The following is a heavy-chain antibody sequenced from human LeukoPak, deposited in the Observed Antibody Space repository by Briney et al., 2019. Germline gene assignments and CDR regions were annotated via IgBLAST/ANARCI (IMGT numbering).Heavy chain of an antibody. V-gene: IGHV3-48*03. CDR1: GVSFKSFE. Sequence: GGSLRLSCAASGVSFKSFEMNWLRQAPGKGLEWLSYISSSGSTIYYADSVKGRFTISRDNAKNSLYLQMNSLRAEDTAVYYCARALDWGQGTLVTVS. CDR2: ISSSGSTI. J-gene: IGHJ4*02. D-gene: IGHD3-16*01. CDR3: ARALD.